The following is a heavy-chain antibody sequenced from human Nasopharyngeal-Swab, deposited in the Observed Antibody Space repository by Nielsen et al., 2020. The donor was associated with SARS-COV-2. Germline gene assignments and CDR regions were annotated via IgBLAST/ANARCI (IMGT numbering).Heavy chain of an antibody. Sequence: GESLKISCAASGFTFSSYWMSWVRQAPGKGLEWVANIKQDGSEKYYADSVKGRFTISRDNSKNTLYLQMNSLRAEDTAVYYCAKAPIAAAGSYYYYGMDVWGQGTTVTVSS. CDR1: GFTFSSYW. J-gene: IGHJ6*02. CDR2: IKQDGSEK. D-gene: IGHD6-13*01. CDR3: AKAPIAAAGSYYYYGMDV. V-gene: IGHV3-7*01.